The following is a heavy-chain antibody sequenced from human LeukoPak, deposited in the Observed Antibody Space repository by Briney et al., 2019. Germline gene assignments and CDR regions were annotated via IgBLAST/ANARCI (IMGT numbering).Heavy chain of an antibody. J-gene: IGHJ4*02. CDR2: IYYSGST. Sequence: PSETLSLTCTVSGGSISSGDYYWSWIRQPPGKGLEWIGYIYYSGSTYYNPSLKSRVTISVDTSKNQFSLKLSSVTAADTAVYYCAREPRYYYDSSGLLDYWGQGTLVTVSS. V-gene: IGHV4-30-4*01. CDR3: AREPRYYYDSSGLLDY. CDR1: GGSISSGDYY. D-gene: IGHD3-22*01.